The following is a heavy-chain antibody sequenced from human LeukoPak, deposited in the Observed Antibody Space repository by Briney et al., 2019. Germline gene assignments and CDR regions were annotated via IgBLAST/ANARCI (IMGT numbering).Heavy chain of an antibody. CDR3: ARERGYSGYDLFY. V-gene: IGHV3-30*04. D-gene: IGHD5-12*01. Sequence: PGGSLRLSCAASGLTFSSYAMHWVRQAPGKGLEWVAVISYDGSNKYYADSVKGRFTISRDNSKNTLYLQMNSLRAEDTAVYYCARERGYSGYDLFYWGQGTLVTVSS. CDR2: ISYDGSNK. CDR1: GLTFSSYA. J-gene: IGHJ4*02.